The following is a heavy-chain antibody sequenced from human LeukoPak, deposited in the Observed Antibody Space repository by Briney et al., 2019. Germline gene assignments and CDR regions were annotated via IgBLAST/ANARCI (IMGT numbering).Heavy chain of an antibody. CDR3: AKDTLTVVASDY. D-gene: IGHD5-12*01. CDR1: GFTFSSYA. J-gene: IGHJ4*02. V-gene: IGHV3-23*01. CDR2: ISGSGGST. Sequence: GESLKISCAASGFTFSSYAMSWVRQAPGKGLEWVSAISGSGGSTYYADSVKGRFTISRDNSKNTLYLQMNSLRAEDTAVYYCAKDTLTVVASDYWGQGTLVTVSS.